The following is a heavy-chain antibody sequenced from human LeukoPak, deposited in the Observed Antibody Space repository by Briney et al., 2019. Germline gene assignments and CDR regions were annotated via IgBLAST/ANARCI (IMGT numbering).Heavy chain of an antibody. D-gene: IGHD3-3*01. Sequence: ASVKASCKASGYTFTGYYMRWVRQAPGQGLEWMGWINPNSGGTNYAQKFQGRVTMTRDTSISTAYMELSRLRSDDTAVYYCARGYGFWSGYYSYWGQGTLVTVSS. CDR2: INPNSGGT. CDR3: ARGYGFWSGYYSY. V-gene: IGHV1-2*02. CDR1: GYTFTGYY. J-gene: IGHJ4*02.